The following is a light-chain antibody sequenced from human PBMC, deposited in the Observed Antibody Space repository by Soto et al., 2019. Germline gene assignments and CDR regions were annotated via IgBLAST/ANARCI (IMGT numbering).Light chain of an antibody. V-gene: IGKV1-9*01. CDR1: QALSNY. CDR2: SAS. CDR3: QQLSRYPLT. J-gene: IGKJ4*01. Sequence: DIQLTQSPSFLSASVGDRVTITCRASQALSNYLAWYQQKPGKAPELLIYSASTLHSGVPSRFSGSGSETDFPLTIYTLQPEDFATYYCQQLSRYPLTFGGGTKVDLK.